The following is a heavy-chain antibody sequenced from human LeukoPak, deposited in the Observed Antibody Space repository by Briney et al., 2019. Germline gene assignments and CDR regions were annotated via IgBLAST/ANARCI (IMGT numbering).Heavy chain of an antibody. D-gene: IGHD3-10*01. CDR3: ARDRARITMVRGVIRGDNWFDP. CDR1: GGSISSGGYY. V-gene: IGHV4-31*03. Sequence: PSETLSLTCTVSGGSISSGGYYWSWIRQHPGKGLEWIGYIYYSGSTYYNPSLKSRVTISVDTSKNQFSLKLSSVTAADTAVYYCARDRARITMVRGVIRGDNWFDPWGQGTLVTVSS. J-gene: IGHJ5*02. CDR2: IYYSGST.